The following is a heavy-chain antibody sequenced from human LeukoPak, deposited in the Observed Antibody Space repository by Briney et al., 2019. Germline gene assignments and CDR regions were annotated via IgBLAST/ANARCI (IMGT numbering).Heavy chain of an antibody. CDR3: ARGGVNWGYWYFDL. V-gene: IGHV4-39*01. CDR1: GASMKTSIYY. CDR2: IYYSGNT. D-gene: IGHD7-27*01. J-gene: IGHJ2*01. Sequence: SSETLSLTCTVSGASMKTSIYYWGWIRQPPGKGLEWIGSIYYSGNTFYNPSLTSRVTISVDTSKNQFSLKMYSVTAADTAVYYCARGGVNWGYWYFDLWGRGTLVTVSS.